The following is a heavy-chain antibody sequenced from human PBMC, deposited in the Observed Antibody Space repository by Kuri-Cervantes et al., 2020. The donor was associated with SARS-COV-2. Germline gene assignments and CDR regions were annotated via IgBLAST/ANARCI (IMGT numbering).Heavy chain of an antibody. J-gene: IGHJ3*02. CDR3: ARMPDYDFWSGYLNDAFDI. V-gene: IGHV4-4*07. D-gene: IGHD3-3*01. CDR1: GDSMSSYY. CDR2: IYASGST. Sequence: SETLSLTCIVSGDSMSSYYWGWIRQPAGKGLEWIGRIYASGSTNYNPSLKSRVTMSVDTSKNQFSLKLSSVTAADTAVYYCARMPDYDFWSGYLNDAFDIWGQGTMVTVSS.